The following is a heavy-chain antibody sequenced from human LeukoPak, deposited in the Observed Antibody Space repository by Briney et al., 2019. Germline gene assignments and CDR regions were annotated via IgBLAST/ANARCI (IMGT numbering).Heavy chain of an antibody. V-gene: IGHV1-18*01. Sequence: PGASVKVSCKASGYTFTSFHVSWVRQAPGQGLEWMGWISPYNDNSNYAQKFQGRVTMTTDSSTSTAYMELRSLRSDDTAMYYCARGGYSYGYIQYYYFDSWGQGTLVTVSS. J-gene: IGHJ4*02. CDR1: GYTFTSFH. D-gene: IGHD5-18*01. CDR2: ISPYNDNS. CDR3: ARGGYSYGYIQYYYFDS.